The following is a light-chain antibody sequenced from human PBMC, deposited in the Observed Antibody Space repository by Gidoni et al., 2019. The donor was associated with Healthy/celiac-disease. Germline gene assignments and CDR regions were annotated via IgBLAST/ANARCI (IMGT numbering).Light chain of an antibody. V-gene: IGLV1-51*02. CDR2: ENN. J-gene: IGLJ3*02. Sequence: QSVLTQPPSVSAAPGQKVTISCSGSSSNIGNNDVSWYQQLTGTAPKLLIYENNKRPSVIPDRFSGSKSGTSATLGITGLQTGDEADYYCGTWDSSLSAGWVFGGGTKLTVL. CDR3: GTWDSSLSAGWV. CDR1: SSNIGNND.